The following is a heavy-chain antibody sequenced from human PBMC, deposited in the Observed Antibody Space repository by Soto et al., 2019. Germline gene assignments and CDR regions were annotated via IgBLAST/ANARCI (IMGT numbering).Heavy chain of an antibody. CDR2: ISYDGSNK. V-gene: IGHV3-30*03. Sequence: GGSLRLSCAASGFTFSSYGMHWVRQAPGKGLEWVAVISYDGSNKYYADSVKGRFTISGDNSKNTLYLQMNSLRAEDTAVYYCAMDYYDSSGYYYVGAFDIWGQGTMVTVSS. D-gene: IGHD3-22*01. CDR1: GFTFSSYG. J-gene: IGHJ3*02. CDR3: AMDYYDSSGYYYVGAFDI.